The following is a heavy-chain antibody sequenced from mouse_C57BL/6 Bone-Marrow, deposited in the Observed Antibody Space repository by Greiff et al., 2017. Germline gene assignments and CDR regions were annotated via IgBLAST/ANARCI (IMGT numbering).Heavy chain of an antibody. CDR2: IDPSDSYT. D-gene: IGHD1-2*01. J-gene: IGHJ4*01. CDR3: AGEPLLRGMDY. Sequence: QVQLQQPGAELVKPGASVKLSCKASGYTFTSYWMQWVKQRPGQGLEWIGEIDPSDSYTNYNQKFKGKATLTVDTSSSTAYMQLSSLTSEDSAVYYCAGEPLLRGMDYWGQGTSVTVSS. CDR1: GYTFTSYW. V-gene: IGHV1-50*01.